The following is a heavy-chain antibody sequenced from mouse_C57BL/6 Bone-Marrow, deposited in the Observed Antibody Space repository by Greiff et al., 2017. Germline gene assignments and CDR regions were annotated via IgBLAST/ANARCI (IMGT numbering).Heavy chain of an antibody. CDR1: GFTFSSYG. CDR3: ASFYYYGSSWYFDV. CDR2: ISSGGSYT. D-gene: IGHD1-1*01. Sequence: EVMLVESGGDLVKPGGSLILSCAASGFTFSSYGMSWVRQTPDKRLEWVATISSGGSYTYYPDSVKGRFTISRDNAKNTLYLQMSSLKSEDTAMYYCASFYYYGSSWYFDVWGTGTTVTVSS. V-gene: IGHV5-6*01. J-gene: IGHJ1*03.